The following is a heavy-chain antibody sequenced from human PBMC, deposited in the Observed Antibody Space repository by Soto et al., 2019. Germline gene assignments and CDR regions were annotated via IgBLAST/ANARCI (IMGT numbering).Heavy chain of an antibody. Sequence: LSLTCTVSGASISGFYWSWIRKSAGKGLEWIGRIYATGTTDYNPSLKSRVMMSVDTSKKQFALKLRSVTAADTAVYYCVRDGTKTLRDWFDPWGQGTLVTVSS. J-gene: IGHJ5*02. CDR1: GASISGFY. CDR2: IYATGTT. V-gene: IGHV4-4*07. CDR3: VRDGTKTLRDWFDP. D-gene: IGHD1-1*01.